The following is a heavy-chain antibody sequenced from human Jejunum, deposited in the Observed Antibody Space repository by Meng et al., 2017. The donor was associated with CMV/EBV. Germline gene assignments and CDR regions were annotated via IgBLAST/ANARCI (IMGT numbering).Heavy chain of an antibody. CDR1: GFSVTPNGVG. D-gene: IGHD1-26*01. V-gene: IGHV2-5*02. J-gene: IGHJ4*02. CDR2: IYRGDDK. Sequence: QIPFEESVPTLVKPSNTLTLTCSSSGFSVTPNGVGVGWVRQPPGKALEWLALIYRGDDKRYSPSLNSRLTIAKDASKNEVVLTLSNMGPVDTGTYYCAHFVGGYYPSRPDYWGQGTLVTVSS. CDR3: AHFVGGYYPSRPDY.